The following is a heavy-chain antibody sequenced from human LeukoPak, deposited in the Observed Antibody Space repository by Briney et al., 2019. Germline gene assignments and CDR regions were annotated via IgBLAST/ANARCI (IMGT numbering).Heavy chain of an antibody. V-gene: IGHV4-4*07. J-gene: IGHJ5*02. D-gene: IGHD2-15*01. CDR3: ARETRSGGSLLRGNWFDP. CDR1: GGSINNY. CDR2: IYTSGST. Sequence: SETLSLTCNVSGGSINNYWNWIRQPAGKGLEWIGRIYTSGSTNYNPSLKSRVTISLDTSKNQFSLKLSSVTAADTAVYYCARETRSGGSLLRGNWFDPWGQGTLVTVSS.